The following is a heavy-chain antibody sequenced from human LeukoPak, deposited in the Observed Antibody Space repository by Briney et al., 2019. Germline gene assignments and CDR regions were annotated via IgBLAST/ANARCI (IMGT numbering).Heavy chain of an antibody. CDR3: ARDLFDPLGYFDY. V-gene: IGHV4-39*07. Sequence: PSETLSLTCTVSSGSISSYYWGWIRQPPGKGLEWIGSIYYSGSTYYNPSLKSRVTISVDTSKNQFSLKLSSVTAADTAVYYCARDLFDPLGYFDYWGQGTLVTVSS. D-gene: IGHD3-9*01. CDR2: IYYSGST. CDR1: SGSISSYY. J-gene: IGHJ4*02.